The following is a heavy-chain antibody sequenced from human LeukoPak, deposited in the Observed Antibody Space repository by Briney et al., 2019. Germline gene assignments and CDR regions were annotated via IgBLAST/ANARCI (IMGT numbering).Heavy chain of an antibody. CDR3: AKAIYSSSRVI. J-gene: IGHJ4*02. Sequence: PGGSLRLSCAASGFTFSSYGMSWVRQVPGKGLEWVSGISNSGVSSFYAGSVKGRFTISRDNSKNTLYLQMNSLRAEDTAVYYCAKAIYSSSRVIWGQGTLVTVSS. D-gene: IGHD6-13*01. V-gene: IGHV3-23*01. CDR1: GFTFSSYG. CDR2: ISNSGVSS.